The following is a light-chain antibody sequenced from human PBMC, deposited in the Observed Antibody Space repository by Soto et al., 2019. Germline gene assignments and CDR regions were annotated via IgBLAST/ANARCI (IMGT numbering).Light chain of an antibody. V-gene: IGKV3-15*01. CDR1: QSVSSN. CDR2: GAS. J-gene: IGKJ1*01. Sequence: DIALTQSPATLSVSPGARAALSWMASQSVSSNLAWYQQKPGQAPRLLIYGASTRATGIPARFSGSGSGTEFTLTISSLQSEDFAVYYCQQYNNWPRTFGRGTKVDI. CDR3: QQYNNWPRT.